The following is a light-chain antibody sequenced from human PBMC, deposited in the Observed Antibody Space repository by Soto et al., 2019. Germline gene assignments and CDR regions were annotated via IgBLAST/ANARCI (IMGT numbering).Light chain of an antibody. Sequence: IPLTQSPSSLSASVGDRVTITCRASQGISSFLAWYQQTPGKAPKLLIYGASTLQSGVPSRFSGSVSETDFTLTIGSLQPEDFATYYCQQLNSFPIPFGPGTKVDIK. CDR3: QQLNSFPIP. CDR2: GAS. J-gene: IGKJ3*01. CDR1: QGISSF. V-gene: IGKV1-9*01.